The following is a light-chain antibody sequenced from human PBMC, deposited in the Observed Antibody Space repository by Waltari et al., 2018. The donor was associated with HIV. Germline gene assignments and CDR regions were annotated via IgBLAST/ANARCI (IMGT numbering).Light chain of an antibody. Sequence: EIVLTQSPGTLSLSQGERATLSCRASQSLPSNTLAWYQQKRGQAPRLLIYGASSRATGIPDRFSGSGSGTDFTLTVSRLGPEDFAVYFCHQYGSSPQTFGQGTKVDIK. CDR2: GAS. CDR3: HQYGSSPQT. CDR1: QSLPSNT. V-gene: IGKV3-20*01. J-gene: IGKJ1*01.